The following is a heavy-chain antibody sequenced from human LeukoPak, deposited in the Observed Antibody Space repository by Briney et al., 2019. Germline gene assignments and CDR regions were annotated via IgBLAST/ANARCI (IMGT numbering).Heavy chain of an antibody. V-gene: IGHV1-8*01. D-gene: IGHD3-10*01. J-gene: IGHJ5*02. CDR2: MNPNSGNT. Sequence: ASVKVSCKASGYTFTSYDINWVRQATGQGREWMGWMNPNSGNTGYAQKFQGRVTMTRNTSISTAYMELSSLRSEDTAVYYCARGPRFGGSRKNWFDPWGQGTLVTVSS. CDR1: GYTFTSYD. CDR3: ARGPRFGGSRKNWFDP.